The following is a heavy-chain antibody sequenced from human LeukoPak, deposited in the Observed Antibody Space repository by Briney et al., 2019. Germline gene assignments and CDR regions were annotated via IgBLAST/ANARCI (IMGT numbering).Heavy chain of an antibody. Sequence: ASVKVSCKASGYTFTSYDINWVRQATGQGLEWMGWMYPNSGNTGYAQKFQGRVTITRNTSISTAYMELSSLRSEDTAVYYCARGSDSSAYNIWGQGTMVTVSS. J-gene: IGHJ3*02. CDR3: ARGSDSSAYNI. CDR2: MYPNSGNT. D-gene: IGHD6-19*01. V-gene: IGHV1-8*03. CDR1: GYTFTSYD.